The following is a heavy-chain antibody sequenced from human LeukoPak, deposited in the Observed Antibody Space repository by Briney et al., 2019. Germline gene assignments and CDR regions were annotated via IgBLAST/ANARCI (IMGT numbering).Heavy chain of an antibody. CDR3: ARGEMATDDAFDI. V-gene: IGHV4-59*01. Sequence: SETLSLTCTVSGGSISSYYRSWIRQPPGKGLEWIGYIYYSGSTNYNPSLKSRVTISVDTSKNQFSLKLSSVTAADTAVYYCARGEMATDDAFDIWGQGTMVTVSS. CDR1: GGSISSYY. J-gene: IGHJ3*02. CDR2: IYYSGST. D-gene: IGHD5-24*01.